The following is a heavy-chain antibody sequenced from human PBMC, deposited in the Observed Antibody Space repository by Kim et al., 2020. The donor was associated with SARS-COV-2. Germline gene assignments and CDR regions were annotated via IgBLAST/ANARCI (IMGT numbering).Heavy chain of an antibody. V-gene: IGHV4-31*03. CDR2: IYYSGIT. D-gene: IGHD1-26*01. J-gene: IGHJ5*02. CDR3: ARVVRGYYDRFED. CDR1: GDSISRGGYY. Sequence: SETLSLTCTVSGDSISRGGYYWSWIRQRPGKGLEWVGYIYYSGITYYNPSLKSRVSISIDTSKIKFSLNLSSVTAADTAVYYCARVVRGYYDRFEDWGQGTLVTVSS.